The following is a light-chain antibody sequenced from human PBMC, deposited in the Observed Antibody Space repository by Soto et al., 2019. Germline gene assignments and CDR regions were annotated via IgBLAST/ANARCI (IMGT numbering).Light chain of an antibody. CDR3: SSYGASSTL. CDR2: DVS. CDR1: SSDIGSYNY. J-gene: IGLJ3*02. Sequence: QSVLTQPASLSGSPGQSITIPCTGTSSDIGSYNYVSWYQQHPGKAPKLMIFDVSYRPSGISDRFSGSKSGNTASLTISGLQPEDEADYYCSSYGASSTLFGGGTKLTVL. V-gene: IGLV2-14*03.